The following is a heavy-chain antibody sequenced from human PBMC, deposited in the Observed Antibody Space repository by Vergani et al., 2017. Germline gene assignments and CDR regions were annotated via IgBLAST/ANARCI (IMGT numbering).Heavy chain of an antibody. CDR3: ARRDGDIVATTRRGGNDAFDI. CDR2: ISAYNGNT. V-gene: IGHV1-18*01. CDR1: GYTFTSYG. D-gene: IGHD5-12*01. J-gene: IGHJ3*02. Sequence: QVQLVQSGAEVKKPGASVKVSCKASGYTFTSYGISWVRQAPGQGLEWMGWISAYNGNTNYAQKLQGRVTMTTDTSTSTAYMELRSLRSDDTAVYYCARRDGDIVATTRRGGNDAFDIWGQGTMVTVSS.